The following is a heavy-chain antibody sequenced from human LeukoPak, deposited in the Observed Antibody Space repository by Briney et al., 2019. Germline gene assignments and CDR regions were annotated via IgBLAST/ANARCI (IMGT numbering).Heavy chain of an antibody. CDR3: AKLLAVTNSYYFNY. Sequence: GGSLRFSCAASGFTFSSYAMSWVRQAPGKGLEWVSTISGSGSGGSTYYADSVKGRFTISRDNSKDTLYLQMNSLRAEDTAVYYCAKLLAVTNSYYFNYWGQGTLVTVSS. CDR2: ISGSGSGGST. D-gene: IGHD6-19*01. J-gene: IGHJ4*02. CDR1: GFTFSSYA. V-gene: IGHV3-23*01.